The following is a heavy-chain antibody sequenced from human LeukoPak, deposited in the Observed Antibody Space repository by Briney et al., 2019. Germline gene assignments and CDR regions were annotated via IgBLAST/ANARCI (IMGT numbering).Heavy chain of an antibody. CDR2: IYTSGST. D-gene: IGHD3-16*01. Sequence: PSETLSLTRTVSGGSISSGSYYWSWIRQPAGKGLEWIGRIYTSGSTNYNPSLKSRVTISVDTSKNQFSLKLSSVTAADTAVYYCARGSDYVPPSRAFDYWGQGTLVTVSS. V-gene: IGHV4-61*02. CDR1: GGSISSGSYY. CDR3: ARGSDYVPPSRAFDY. J-gene: IGHJ4*02.